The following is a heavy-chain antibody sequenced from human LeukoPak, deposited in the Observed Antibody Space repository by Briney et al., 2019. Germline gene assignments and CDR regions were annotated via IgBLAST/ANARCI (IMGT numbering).Heavy chain of an antibody. V-gene: IGHV3-23*01. CDR2: ISYSGGST. J-gene: IGHJ4*02. Sequence: GGSLRLSCAASEFTFSSYAMSWVRQAPGKGLEWVSGISYSGGSTYYADSVKGRFTISRDNSKNTLYLQMNSLRAEDTAVYYCARAYSSSWYYFDYWGQGTLVTVSS. CDR3: ARAYSSSWYYFDY. D-gene: IGHD6-13*01. CDR1: EFTFSSYA.